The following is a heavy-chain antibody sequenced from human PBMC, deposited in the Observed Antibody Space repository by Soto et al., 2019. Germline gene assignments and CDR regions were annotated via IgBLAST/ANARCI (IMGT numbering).Heavy chain of an antibody. V-gene: IGHV1-8*01. CDR3: TRGTFHAFDF. J-gene: IGHJ3*01. Sequence: QVQLVQSGAEVKEPGASVKISCKPSGYTFTTYDINWVRQAPGHGLEWVGKMNPNTGHTTFAQKFQGRVSMTMSTSINTASMELSSLTSGDTAVYYCTRGTFHAFDFWGQGTMVTVSS. CDR1: GYTFTTYD. CDR2: MNPNTGHT. D-gene: IGHD3-16*01.